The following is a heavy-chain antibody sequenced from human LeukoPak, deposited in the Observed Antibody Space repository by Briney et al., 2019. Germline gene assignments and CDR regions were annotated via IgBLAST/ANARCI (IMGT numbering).Heavy chain of an antibody. D-gene: IGHD1-1*01. J-gene: IGHJ5*02. CDR1: GGTISSYY. CDR2: ISYSGST. V-gene: IGHV4-59*01. CDR3: AREGTAGTNLNWFDP. Sequence: SETLSLTCTVSGGTISSYYWSWIRQPPGKGLEWIGDISYSGSTNFNPSLKSRVTISVDTSKNQFSLKLSSVTAADTAVYYCAREGTAGTNLNWFDPWGHGTLVTVS.